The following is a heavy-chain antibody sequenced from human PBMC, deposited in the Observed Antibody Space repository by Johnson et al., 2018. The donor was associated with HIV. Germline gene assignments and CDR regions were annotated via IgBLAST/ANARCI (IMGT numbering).Heavy chain of an antibody. CDR1: GFTFSSYA. CDR2: ISSSRSTI. Sequence: VQLVESGGGVVQPGRSLRLSCAASGFTFSSYAMHWVRQAPGKGLEWVSYISSSRSTIYYADSVKGRFTISRDNAKNSLYLQMNSLRAEDTAVYYCTRRSPYDAFDIWGQGTMVTVSS. CDR3: TRRSPYDAFDI. J-gene: IGHJ3*02. V-gene: IGHV3-48*04.